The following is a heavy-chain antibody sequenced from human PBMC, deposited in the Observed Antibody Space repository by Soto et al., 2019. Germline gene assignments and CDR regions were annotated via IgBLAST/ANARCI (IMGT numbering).Heavy chain of an antibody. CDR2: MLYSGLT. CDR3: APLSVSLSGPYGIHV. V-gene: IGHV4-39*01. D-gene: IGHD2-15*01. Sequence: SETLSLTCSVSGYSVSSSDYYWAWIRQPPGKGLEWIGSMLYSGLTYYNPSLKSRVTLSVDTSKNQFSVRLNSVTASDTAVYYCAPLSVSLSGPYGIHVWGQGTTVAVSS. CDR1: GYSVSSSDYY. J-gene: IGHJ6*02.